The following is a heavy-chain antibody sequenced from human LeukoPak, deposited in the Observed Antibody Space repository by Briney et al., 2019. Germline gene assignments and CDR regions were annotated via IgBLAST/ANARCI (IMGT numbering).Heavy chain of an antibody. Sequence: GASVKVSCKASGYTFTSYAMNWVRQAPGQGLEWMGWINTNTGNPTYAQGFTGRFVFSLDTSVSTAYLQISSLKAEDTAVYYCARDSPPPYASSWYDPWDYWGQGTLVTVSS. CDR3: ARDSPPPYASSWYDPWDY. CDR1: GYTFTSYA. V-gene: IGHV7-4-1*02. CDR2: INTNTGNP. D-gene: IGHD6-13*01. J-gene: IGHJ4*02.